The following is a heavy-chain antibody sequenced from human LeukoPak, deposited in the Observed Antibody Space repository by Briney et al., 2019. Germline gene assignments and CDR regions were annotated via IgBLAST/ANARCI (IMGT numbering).Heavy chain of an antibody. V-gene: IGHV1-3*01. CDR3: ARDLVAYCSSTSCYGIDP. Sequence: ASVKVSCKASGYTFTSYAMHWVRQAPGQRLEWMGWINAGNGNTKYSQKFQGRVTITRDTSASTAYKELSSLRSEDTAVYYCARDLVAYCSSTSCYGIDPWGQGTLVTVSS. J-gene: IGHJ5*02. D-gene: IGHD2-2*01. CDR1: GYTFTSYA. CDR2: INAGNGNT.